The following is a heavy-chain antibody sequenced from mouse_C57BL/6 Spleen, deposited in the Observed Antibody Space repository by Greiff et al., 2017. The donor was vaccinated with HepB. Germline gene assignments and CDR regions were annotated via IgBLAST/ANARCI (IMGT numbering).Heavy chain of an antibody. J-gene: IGHJ4*01. CDR3: ANYYGSSHYYAMDY. CDR1: GFTFSSYA. V-gene: IGHV5-4*01. CDR2: ISDGGSYT. D-gene: IGHD1-1*01. Sequence: DVQLVESGGGLVKPGGSLKLSCAASGFTFSSYAMSWVRQTPEKRLEWVATISDGGSYTYYPDNVKGRFTISRDNAKNNLYLQMSHLKSEDTAMYYCANYYGSSHYYAMDYWGQGTSVTVSS.